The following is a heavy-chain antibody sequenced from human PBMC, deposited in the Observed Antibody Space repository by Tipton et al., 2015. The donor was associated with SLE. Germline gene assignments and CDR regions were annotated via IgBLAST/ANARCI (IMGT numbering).Heavy chain of an antibody. CDR2: IHNTGST. CDR1: GGSINSHY. V-gene: IGHV4-59*11. Sequence: TLSLTCTVSGGSINSHYWSWIRQTPGKGLEWIGNIHNTGSTNYNPSLKSRVTISTDTSKNQFSLKLSSVTAADTAVYYCARDGGTTVTTPDYYYYYAMDVWGRGTTVTVSS. D-gene: IGHD4-17*01. J-gene: IGHJ6*02. CDR3: ARDGGTTVTTPDYYYYYAMDV.